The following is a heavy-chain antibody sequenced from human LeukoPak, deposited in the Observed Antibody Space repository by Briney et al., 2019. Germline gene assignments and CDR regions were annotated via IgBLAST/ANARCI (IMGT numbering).Heavy chain of an antibody. V-gene: IGHV3-21*01. Sequence: PGGSLRLSCAASGFTFSSYSMNWVRQTPGKGLEWVSSLSVISSYIYYAHSVKGPDSTSTDNTKSTLYLQITTMRAEDTAVYNSARGRWGWLQYKTIDYWGQGTLVTVSS. CDR3: ARGRWGWLQYKTIDY. J-gene: IGHJ4*02. CDR1: GFTFSSYS. D-gene: IGHD5-24*01. CDR2: LSVISSYI.